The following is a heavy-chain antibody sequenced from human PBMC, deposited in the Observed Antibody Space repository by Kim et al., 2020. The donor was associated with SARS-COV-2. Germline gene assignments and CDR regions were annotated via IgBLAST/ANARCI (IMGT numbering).Heavy chain of an antibody. CDR1: GYTFTGYM. J-gene: IGHJ6*02. CDR2: INGGNGNT. Sequence: ASVKVSCKASGYTFTGYMMHWVRQAPGQSLEWMGRINGGNGNTIYSQKFQGRVTITRDTSASTAYMELSSLRSEDTAVYYCARRNTAYGMDIWGQGTTVTVSS. D-gene: IGHD2-21*02. V-gene: IGHV1-3*01. CDR3: ARRNTAYGMDI.